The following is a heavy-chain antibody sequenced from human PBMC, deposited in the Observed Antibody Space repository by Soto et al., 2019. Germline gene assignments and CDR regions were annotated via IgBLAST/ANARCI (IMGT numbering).Heavy chain of an antibody. V-gene: IGHV7-4-1*01. D-gene: IGHD3-3*01. CDR2: INTNTGNP. CDR3: ARDGYYDFWSGVYYGMDV. J-gene: IGHJ6*02. Sequence: ASVKVSCKASGYTFTSYAMNWVRQAPGQGLEWMGWINTNTGNPTYAQGFTGRFVFSLDTSVSTAYLQICSLKAEDTAVYYCARDGYYDFWSGVYYGMDVWGQGTTVPSP. CDR1: GYTFTSYA.